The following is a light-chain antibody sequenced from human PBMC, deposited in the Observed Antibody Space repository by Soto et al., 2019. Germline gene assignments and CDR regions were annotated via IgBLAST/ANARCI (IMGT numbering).Light chain of an antibody. Sequence: QSALTQPASVSGSPGQSITISCTGTSSDVGGYNYVSWYQQHPGKAPKLMSFEVTDRPSGVSNRFSGSKSGNTASLTISGLQAEDEADYYCSSYTGSSTLVFGTGTKLTVL. CDR1: SSDVGGYNY. J-gene: IGLJ1*01. CDR3: SSYTGSSTLV. CDR2: EVT. V-gene: IGLV2-14*01.